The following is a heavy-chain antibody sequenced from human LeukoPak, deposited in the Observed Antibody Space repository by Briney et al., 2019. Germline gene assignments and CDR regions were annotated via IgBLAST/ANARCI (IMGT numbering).Heavy chain of an antibody. CDR3: ARVTYYYDSSGYLDY. Sequence: GSSVKVSCTASGGTFSSYAISWVRQAPGQGLEWKGGIIPIFGTANYAQKFQGRVTITADESTSTAYMELSSLRSEDTAVYYCARVTYYYDSSGYLDYWGQGTLVTVSS. V-gene: IGHV1-69*01. CDR1: GGTFSSYA. CDR2: IIPIFGTA. D-gene: IGHD3-22*01. J-gene: IGHJ4*02.